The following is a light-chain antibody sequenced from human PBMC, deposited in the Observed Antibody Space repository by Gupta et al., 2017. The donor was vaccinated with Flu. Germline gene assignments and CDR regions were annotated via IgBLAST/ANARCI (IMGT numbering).Light chain of an antibody. V-gene: IGKV1-39*01. CDR3: RQSDSTRPT. CDR2: TAS. Sequence: SQITPSPSSLSASVGDRVTITCRASQSIRSYLNWYQQNPGKASTLLIYTASSFQSGVPSRLSSSGSASADTITIISMLHEDYATFYYRQSDSTRPTFGGGTKVEIK. J-gene: IGKJ4*01. CDR1: QSIRSY.